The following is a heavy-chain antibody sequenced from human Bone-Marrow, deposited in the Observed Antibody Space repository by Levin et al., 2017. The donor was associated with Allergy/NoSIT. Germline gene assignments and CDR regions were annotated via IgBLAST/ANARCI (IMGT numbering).Heavy chain of an antibody. CDR1: GDSISTYF. D-gene: IGHD2-15*01. V-gene: IGHV4-59*01. CDR3: AREFSFRFDS. J-gene: IGHJ4*02. CDR2: IYDSGTT. Sequence: SQTLSLTCTVSGDSISTYFWSWIRQSPGKGLEWIGYIYDSGTTDYNPSLRSRVTISVDTSKNQFSLRLRSVTAADTAVYYCAREFSFRFDSWGQGTLVTVSS.